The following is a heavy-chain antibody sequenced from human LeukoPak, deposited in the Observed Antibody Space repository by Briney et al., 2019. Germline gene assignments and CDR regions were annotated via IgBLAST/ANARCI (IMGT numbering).Heavy chain of an antibody. V-gene: IGHV3-33*01. CDR1: GFTFSSYG. CDR2: IWYDGSNK. CDR3: ARDCQEWLFYDAFDI. Sequence: GGSLRLSCAASGFTFSSYGMHWVRQAPGRGLEWVAVIWYDGSNKYYADSVKGRFTISRDNSKNTLYLQMNSLRAEDTAVYYCARDCQEWLFYDAFDIWGQGTMVTVSS. D-gene: IGHD3-3*01. J-gene: IGHJ3*02.